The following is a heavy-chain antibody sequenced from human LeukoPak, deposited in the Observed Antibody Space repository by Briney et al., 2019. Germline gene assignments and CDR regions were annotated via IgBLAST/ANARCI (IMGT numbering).Heavy chain of an antibody. V-gene: IGHV3-23*01. CDR3: AKQITMVRGPKGPFDY. D-gene: IGHD3-10*01. CDR1: GFTFSSYA. CDR2: ISGSGGST. J-gene: IGHJ4*02. Sequence: SGGSLRLSCAASGFTFSSYAMSWVRQAPGKGLEWVPAISGSGGSTYYADSVKGRFTISRDNSKNTLYLQMNSLRAEDTAVYYCAKQITMVRGPKGPFDYWGQGTLVTVSS.